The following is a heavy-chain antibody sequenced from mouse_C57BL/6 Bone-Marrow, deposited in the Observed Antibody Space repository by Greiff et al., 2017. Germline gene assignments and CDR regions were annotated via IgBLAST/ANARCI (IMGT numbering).Heavy chain of an antibody. D-gene: IGHD2-5*01. CDR3: ARYYYSNYVAMDY. V-gene: IGHV1-64*01. J-gene: IGHJ4*01. CDR1: GYTFTSYW. Sequence: QVQLQQPGAELVKPGASVKLSCKASGYTFTSYWMHWVKQRPGQGLEWIGMIHPNSGSTNYNEKFKSKATLTVDKSSSTAYMQLSSLTSKDSAVYYCARYYYSNYVAMDYWGQGTSVTVSS. CDR2: IHPNSGST.